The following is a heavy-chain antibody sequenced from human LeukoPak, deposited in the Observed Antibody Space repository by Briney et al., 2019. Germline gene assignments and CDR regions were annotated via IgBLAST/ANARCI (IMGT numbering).Heavy chain of an antibody. Sequence: PGRSLRLSCAASGFTFITYAMHWVRQAPGKGLEWVAVTSYDGSKKYYADSVKGRFTISRDNSKNTLYLQMNSLRAEDTAVYYCARDEKSHPGYSSVPEYYFDLWGQGSLVTVSS. CDR2: TSYDGSKK. D-gene: IGHD5-18*01. V-gene: IGHV3-30-3*01. CDR3: ARDEKSHPGYSSVPEYYFDL. CDR1: GFTFITYA. J-gene: IGHJ4*02.